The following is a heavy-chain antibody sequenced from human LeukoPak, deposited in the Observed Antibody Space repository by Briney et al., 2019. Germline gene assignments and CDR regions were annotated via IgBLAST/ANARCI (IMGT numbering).Heavy chain of an antibody. Sequence: SETLSLTCTVSGGSISSSSYYWGWIRQPPGKGLEWIGSIYYSGSTYYNPSLKSRVTISVDTSKNQFSLKLSSVTAADTAVYYCAREGVLTVTDYWGQGTLVTVSS. CDR3: AREGVLTVTDY. CDR2: IYYSGST. J-gene: IGHJ4*02. CDR1: GGSISSSSYY. D-gene: IGHD5-18*01. V-gene: IGHV4-39*07.